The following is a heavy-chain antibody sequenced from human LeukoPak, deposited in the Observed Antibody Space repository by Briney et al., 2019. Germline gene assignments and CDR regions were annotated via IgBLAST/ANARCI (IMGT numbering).Heavy chain of an antibody. CDR1: GGSISSGDYY. CDR2: IYYSGST. Sequence: PSETLSLTCTVSGGSISSGDYYWSWIRQPPGKGLEWIGYIYYSGSTYYNPSLKSRVTISVDTSKNQFSLKLSSVTAADTAVYYCARLVITFGGVIAYIFDYWGQGTLVTVSS. V-gene: IGHV4-30-4*02. D-gene: IGHD3-16*02. J-gene: IGHJ4*02. CDR3: ARLVITFGGVIAYIFDY.